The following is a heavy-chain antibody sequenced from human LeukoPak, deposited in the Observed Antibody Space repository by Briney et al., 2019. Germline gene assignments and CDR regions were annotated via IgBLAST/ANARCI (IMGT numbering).Heavy chain of an antibody. J-gene: IGHJ4*02. CDR2: ISSSSTYI. D-gene: IGHD6-13*01. Sequence: PGGSLRLSCTASGFTFGDYAMSWFRQAPGKGLEWVSGISSSSTYIYYADSVKGRFTISRDNAKNSLYLQMNSLGAEDTALYYCARVITDTNSWYGSDYWGQGALVTVSS. CDR1: GFTFGDYA. CDR3: ARVITDTNSWYGSDY. V-gene: IGHV3-21*01.